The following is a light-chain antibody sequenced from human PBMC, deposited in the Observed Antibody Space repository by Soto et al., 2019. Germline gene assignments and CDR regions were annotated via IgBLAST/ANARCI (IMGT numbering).Light chain of an antibody. CDR1: QSISSW. J-gene: IGKJ2*01. CDR3: QQYNSRVT. Sequence: DIQMTQSPSTLSASVGDRVTITCRASQSISSWLAWYQQKPGKAPKLLIYDASSLESGVPSRFSGSGSGTEFTLTSSSLQPDDLATYYCQQYNSRVTLGQGTKLEIK. V-gene: IGKV1-5*01. CDR2: DAS.